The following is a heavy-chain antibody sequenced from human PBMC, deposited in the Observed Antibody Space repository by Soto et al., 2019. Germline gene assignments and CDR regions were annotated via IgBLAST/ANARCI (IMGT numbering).Heavy chain of an antibody. D-gene: IGHD3-10*01. J-gene: IGHJ5*02. V-gene: IGHV4-31*03. CDR2: IYYSGST. CDR1: GGSISSGGYY. CDR3: ARAPITMVRGVITSNWFEP. Sequence: NPSETLSLTCTVSGGSISSGGYYWSWIRQHPGKGLEWIGYIYYSGSTYYNPSLKSRVTISVDTSKNQFSLKLSSVTAADTAVYYCARAPITMVRGVITSNWFEPWGQGTLVTVSS.